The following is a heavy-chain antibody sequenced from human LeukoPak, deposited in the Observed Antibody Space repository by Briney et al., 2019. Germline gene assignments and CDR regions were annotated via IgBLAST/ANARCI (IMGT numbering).Heavy chain of an antibody. CDR3: ARHCDSSWQTPFDY. D-gene: IGHD6-13*01. Sequence: SETLSLTCTVSGGSISSGGYYWSWLRQPPGKGLEWIVYISYSGSTNYNPSLKSRVTISVNTSKNQFSLKLSSVTAADTAVYYCARHCDSSWQTPFDYWGQGTLVTVSS. CDR1: GGSISSGGYY. J-gene: IGHJ4*02. V-gene: IGHV4-61*08. CDR2: ISYSGST.